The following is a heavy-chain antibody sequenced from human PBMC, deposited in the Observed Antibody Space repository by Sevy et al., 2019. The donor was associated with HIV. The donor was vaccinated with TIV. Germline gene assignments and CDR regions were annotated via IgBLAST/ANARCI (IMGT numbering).Heavy chain of an antibody. J-gene: IGHJ4*02. CDR1: GFTFSSYG. CDR2: IRYDGRNK. Sequence: GGSLRLSCAASGFTFSSYGMHWVRQAPGKGLEWVAFIRYDGRNKYYADSVKGRFTISRDNSKNRLYLQMNSLRAEDTAVYYCAKKWGYSSGWYYFDYWGQGTLVTVSS. V-gene: IGHV3-30*02. D-gene: IGHD6-19*01. CDR3: AKKWGYSSGWYYFDY.